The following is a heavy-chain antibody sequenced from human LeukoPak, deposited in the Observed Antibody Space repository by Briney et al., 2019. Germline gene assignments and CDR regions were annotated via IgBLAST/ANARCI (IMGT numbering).Heavy chain of an antibody. D-gene: IGHD6-13*01. CDR3: ARGWSSSWFYFDY. V-gene: IGHV4-61*08. CDR1: GGSVKSGGNH. J-gene: IGHJ4*02. Sequence: SETLSLTCTVSGGSVKSGGNHWSWIRLPPGKGLEWIGYIYFSGSTNYNPSLKSRVTISIDTSKNQFSLKLSSVTAADTAVYYCARGWSSSWFYFDYWGQGTLVTVSS. CDR2: IYFSGST.